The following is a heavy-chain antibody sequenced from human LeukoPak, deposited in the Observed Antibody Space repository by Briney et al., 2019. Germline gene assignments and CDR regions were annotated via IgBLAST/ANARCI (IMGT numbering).Heavy chain of an antibody. J-gene: IGHJ5*02. V-gene: IGHV4-4*07. CDR2: IYISGST. Sequence: SETLSLTCTVSGGSISSYYWSWIRQPAGKGLEWIGRIYISGSTNYNPSLKSRVTMSLDTSRNQFSLKLSSVTAADTAVYYCAKFWHCSSTSCYSDNWFDPWGQGTLVTVSS. CDR3: AKFWHCSSTSCYSDNWFDP. D-gene: IGHD2-2*01. CDR1: GGSISSYY.